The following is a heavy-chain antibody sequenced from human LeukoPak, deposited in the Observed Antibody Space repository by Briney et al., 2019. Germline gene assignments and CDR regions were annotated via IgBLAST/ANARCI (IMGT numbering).Heavy chain of an antibody. D-gene: IGHD6-13*01. V-gene: IGHV3-21*01. CDR3: ARAAGERRDAFDI. J-gene: IGHJ3*02. CDR2: ISGTSDYI. CDR1: GFTFSSYS. Sequence: GGSLRLSCAASGFTFSSYSMNWVRQAPGKGLEWVSSISGTSDYISYADSMKGRFTISRDNAKNSLYLQMNSLRAEDTAVYYCARAAGERRDAFDIWGQGTMVTVSS.